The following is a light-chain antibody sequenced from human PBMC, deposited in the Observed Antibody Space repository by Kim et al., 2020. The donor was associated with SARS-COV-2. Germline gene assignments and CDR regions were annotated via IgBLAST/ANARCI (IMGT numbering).Light chain of an antibody. CDR1: QGISSH. V-gene: IGKV1-17*03. Sequence: ASVGDAVTSTCRSRQGISSHLAWFQQKPGKVPGRRIYAASSLQSGVPSRFSGSGSGTEFTLTISSLQPEDFATYYCLQHRSYPWTFGQGTKVDIK. CDR2: AAS. J-gene: IGKJ1*01. CDR3: LQHRSYPWT.